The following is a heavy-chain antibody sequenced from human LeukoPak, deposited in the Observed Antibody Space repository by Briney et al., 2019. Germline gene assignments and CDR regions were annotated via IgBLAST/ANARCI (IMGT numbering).Heavy chain of an antibody. J-gene: IGHJ6*04. D-gene: IGHD3-9*01. CDR1: GGTFSSYA. Sequence: SVKVSCKASGGTFSSYAISWVRQAPGQGLEWMGGIIPIIGTANCAQKFQGRVTITADESTSTAYMELSSLRSEDTAVYYCARSSYYDILTGYGPRYYYYGMDVWGKGTTVTVSS. CDR2: IIPIIGTA. V-gene: IGHV1-69*13. CDR3: ARSSYYDILTGYGPRYYYYGMDV.